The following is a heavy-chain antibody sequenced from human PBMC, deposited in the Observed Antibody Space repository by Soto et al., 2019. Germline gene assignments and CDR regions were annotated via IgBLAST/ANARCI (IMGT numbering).Heavy chain of an antibody. CDR1: GFTFSDHY. D-gene: IGHD4-17*01. J-gene: IGHJ4*02. CDR2: IRNKANSYTT. V-gene: IGHV3-72*01. CDR3: VRGPNSRYLLTTWDY. Sequence: EVQLVESGGGVVQPGGSLRLSCVVSGFTFSDHYMDWVRQAPGKGLEWVGRIRNKANSYTTVYAASVKGRFTISRDDSKNSMYLQMNSLKIEDTAVYYCVRGPNSRYLLTTWDYWGQGTLVTVSS.